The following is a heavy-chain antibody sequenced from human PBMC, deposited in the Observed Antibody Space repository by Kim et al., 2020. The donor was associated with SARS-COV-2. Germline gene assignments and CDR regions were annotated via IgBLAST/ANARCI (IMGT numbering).Heavy chain of an antibody. J-gene: IGHJ6*02. CDR1: GFTFSSYD. CDR2: ISSSGSTI. Sequence: GGSLRLSCAASGFTFSSYDMSWVRQAPGKGLGWVSSISSSGSTIYYADSVKGRFTISRDNSKNTLYLQMNSLRAEDTAVYYCARVSPQVTILLEGSWAMDAWGQGTPVTVSS. CDR3: ARVSPQVTILLEGSWAMDA. D-gene: IGHD3-3*01. V-gene: IGHV3-48*03.